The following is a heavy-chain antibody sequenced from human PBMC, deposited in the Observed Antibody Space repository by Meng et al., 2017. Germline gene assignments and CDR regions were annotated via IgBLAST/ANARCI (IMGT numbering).Heavy chain of an antibody. CDR3: ARDLD. Sequence: QVQVVQSGAEENKPGSSVKVSFKSSGYTFTSYDLNWVRQATGQGLEWMGWMNPNSGNTGYAQKFQGRVTMTRDTSISTAYMELSRLRSDDTAVYYCARDLDWGQGTLVTVSS. V-gene: IGHV1-8*01. J-gene: IGHJ4*02. CDR2: MNPNSGNT. CDR1: GYTFTSYD.